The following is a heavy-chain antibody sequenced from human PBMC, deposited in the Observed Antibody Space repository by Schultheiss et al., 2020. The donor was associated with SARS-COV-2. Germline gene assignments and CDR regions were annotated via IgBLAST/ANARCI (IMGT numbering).Heavy chain of an antibody. CDR1: GGSISSYY. J-gene: IGHJ6*02. CDR2: IYYSGST. CDR3: ARGRYCSGGSCQYYGMDV. V-gene: IGHV4-59*05. Sequence: SETLSLTCTVSGGSISSYYWSWIRQPPGKGLEWIGSIYYSGSTYYNPSLKSRVTISVDTSKNQFSLKLSSVTAADTAVYYCARGRYCSGGSCQYYGMDVWGQGTTVTVSS. D-gene: IGHD2-15*01.